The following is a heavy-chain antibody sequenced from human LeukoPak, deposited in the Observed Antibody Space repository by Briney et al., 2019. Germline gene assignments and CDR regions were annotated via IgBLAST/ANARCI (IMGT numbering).Heavy chain of an antibody. Sequence: GGSLRLSCAASGFTFSSYAMSWVRQAPGKGLEWVSAISGSGGSTYYADSVKGRFTISRGNSKNTLYLQMNSLRAEDTAVYYCAKPPCSGGSCYPFDPWGQGTLVTVSS. CDR1: GFTFSSYA. V-gene: IGHV3-23*01. J-gene: IGHJ5*02. D-gene: IGHD2-15*01. CDR3: AKPPCSGGSCYPFDP. CDR2: ISGSGGST.